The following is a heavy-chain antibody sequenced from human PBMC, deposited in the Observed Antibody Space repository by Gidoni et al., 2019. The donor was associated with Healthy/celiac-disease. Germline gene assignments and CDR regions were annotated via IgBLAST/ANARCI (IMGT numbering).Heavy chain of an antibody. Sequence: QVTLRESGPALVKPTQTLTLTCTFSGFSLSTRGMCVSWIRQPPGKALEWLALIDWDDDKYYSTSLKTRLTISKDTSKNQVVLTMTNMDPVDTATYYCARIRIAAAGTLGYFDLWGRGTLVTVSS. V-gene: IGHV2-70*01. J-gene: IGHJ2*01. D-gene: IGHD6-13*01. CDR1: GFSLSTRGMC. CDR3: ARIRIAAAGTLGYFDL. CDR2: IDWDDDK.